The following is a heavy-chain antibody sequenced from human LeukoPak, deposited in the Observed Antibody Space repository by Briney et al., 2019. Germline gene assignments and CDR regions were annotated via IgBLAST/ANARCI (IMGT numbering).Heavy chain of an antibody. CDR1: GYTFTSYG. Sequence: ASVKVSCKASGYTFTSYGIIWVRQAPGQGLEWMGWISAYNGNTNYAQKLQGRVTMTTDTSTSTAYMELRSLRSDDTAVYYCARRVAASDYYYYYYMDVWGKGTTVTVSS. D-gene: IGHD2-15*01. CDR2: ISAYNGNT. CDR3: ARRVAASDYYYYYYMDV. J-gene: IGHJ6*03. V-gene: IGHV1-18*01.